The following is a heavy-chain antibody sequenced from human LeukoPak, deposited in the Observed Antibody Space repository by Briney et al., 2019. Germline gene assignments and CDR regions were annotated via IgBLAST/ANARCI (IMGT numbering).Heavy chain of an antibody. J-gene: IGHJ4*02. D-gene: IGHD3-22*01. CDR3: AKDRLDYDSSGVIDY. CDR1: GFTFSNYY. Sequence: PGGSLRLSCAASGFTFSNYYMSWIRQAPGKGLEWVSYISSSGSTIYYADSVKGRFTISRDNSKNTLYLQMNSLRAEDTAVYYCAKDRLDYDSSGVIDYWGQGTLVTVSS. V-gene: IGHV3-11*04. CDR2: ISSSGSTI.